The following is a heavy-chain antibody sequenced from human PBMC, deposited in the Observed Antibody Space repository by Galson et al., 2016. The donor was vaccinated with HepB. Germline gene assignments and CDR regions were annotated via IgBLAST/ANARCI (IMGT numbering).Heavy chain of an antibody. CDR2: ISGRGGTT. V-gene: IGHV3-23*01. J-gene: IGHJ1*01. CDR3: AKGAYSLPENFQH. Sequence: SLRLSCAASGSPFRRYAMNWVRQPPGKGLEWVSSISGRGGTTYYADSLKGRFTISRDNSKSTLYLQMNSLRAEDTAVYYCAKGAYSLPENFQHWGQGTLVTVSS. D-gene: IGHD2-15*01. CDR1: GSPFRRYA.